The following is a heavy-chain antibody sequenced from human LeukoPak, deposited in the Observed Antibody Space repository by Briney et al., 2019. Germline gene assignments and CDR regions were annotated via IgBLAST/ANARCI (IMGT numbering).Heavy chain of an antibody. D-gene: IGHD3-16*01. CDR1: GFAFRDYY. Sequence: GSLRLSCAASGFAFRDYYMSWIRQPPGKGLERIGEINHSGTTNYNPSLKSRVTMSVDTSKSRFSLRLSSVTAADTAVYYCARNDLPYYYYLDVWGKGTTVTVSS. CDR2: INHSGTT. J-gene: IGHJ6*03. V-gene: IGHV4-34*01. CDR3: ARNDLPYYYYLDV.